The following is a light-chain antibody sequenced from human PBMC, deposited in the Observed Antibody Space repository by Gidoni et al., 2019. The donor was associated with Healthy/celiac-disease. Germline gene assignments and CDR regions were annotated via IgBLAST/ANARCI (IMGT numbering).Light chain of an antibody. CDR2: AAS. Sequence: DIEMTQSPSSLSASVGDRVTITCRASQSISSYLNWYQQKPGKAPKLLIYAASSLQSGVPSRFSCSGSGTDFTLTLSRLQPEDFATYYCQQSYSTPPVTFGQGTKVEIK. CDR3: QQSYSTPPVT. CDR1: QSISSY. J-gene: IGKJ1*01. V-gene: IGKV1-39*01.